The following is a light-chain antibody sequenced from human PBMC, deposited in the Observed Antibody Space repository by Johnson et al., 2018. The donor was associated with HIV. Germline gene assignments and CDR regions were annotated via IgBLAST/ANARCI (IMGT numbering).Light chain of an antibody. CDR3: GTWDSNLIVGNV. Sequence: HSVLTQPPSVSAAPGQKVAISCSGSSSNIGNNYVSWYQQLPGTAPKLLIYDNNKRPSGIPDRFSGSKSGTSATLGITGLKTGDEADYDCGTWDSNLIVGNVFGTGTKVTVL. CDR1: SSNIGNNY. CDR2: DNN. V-gene: IGLV1-51*01. J-gene: IGLJ1*01.